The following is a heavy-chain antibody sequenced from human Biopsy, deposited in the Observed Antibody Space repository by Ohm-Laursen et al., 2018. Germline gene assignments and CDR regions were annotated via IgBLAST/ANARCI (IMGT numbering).Heavy chain of an antibody. J-gene: IGHJ6*02. V-gene: IGHV1-69*04. CDR1: GDTFTTSA. Sequence: SSVKVSCKSSGDTFTTSAISWVRQVPGQGLDWMGRIIPILETVDYGQNFQGRVTIRADTSTTFLELTSLRYDDTAVYYCARATNSTGWPYYYFYGMDVWGQGTTVTVSS. CDR2: IIPILETV. D-gene: IGHD2/OR15-2a*01. CDR3: ARATNSTGWPYYYFYGMDV.